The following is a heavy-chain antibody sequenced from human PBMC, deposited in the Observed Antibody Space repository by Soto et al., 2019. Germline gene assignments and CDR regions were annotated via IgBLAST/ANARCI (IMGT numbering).Heavy chain of an antibody. CDR2: ISSSSSTI. J-gene: IGHJ4*02. D-gene: IGHD1-1*01. V-gene: IGHV3-48*01. CDR3: ARIFSPDPNVYYFDY. Sequence: EVQLVESGGGLVQPGGSLRLSCAASGFTFSSYSMNWVRQAPGKGLEWVSYISSSSSTIYYADSVKGRFTISRDNAKNSLYLQMNCLRAEDTAVYYCARIFSPDPNVYYFDYWGQGTLVTVSS. CDR1: GFTFSSYS.